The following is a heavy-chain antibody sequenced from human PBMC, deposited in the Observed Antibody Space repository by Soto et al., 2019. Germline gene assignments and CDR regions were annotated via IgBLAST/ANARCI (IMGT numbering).Heavy chain of an antibody. D-gene: IGHD3-22*01. CDR3: ARAVYYDSSGYYGGGDY. CDR1: GYTFTSYY. CDR2: INPSGGST. V-gene: IGHV1-46*01. Sequence: KVSCKASGYTFTSYYMHWVRQAPGQGLEWMGIINPSGGSTSYAQKFQGRVTMTRDASTSTVYMELSSLRSEDTAVYYCARAVYYDSSGYYGGGDYWGQGTLVTVSS. J-gene: IGHJ4*02.